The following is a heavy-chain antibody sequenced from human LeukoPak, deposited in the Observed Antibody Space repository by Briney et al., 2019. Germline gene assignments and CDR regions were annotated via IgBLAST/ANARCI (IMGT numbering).Heavy chain of an antibody. V-gene: IGHV3-30-3*01. D-gene: IGHD1-26*01. Sequence: GGSLRLSCAASGFTFSSYAMHWVRQAPGKGLEWVAVISYDGSNKYYADSVKGRFTISRDNSKNTLYLQMNSLRAEDTAVYYCAKARRYSGTPAPFDYWGQGTLVTVSS. CDR1: GFTFSSYA. J-gene: IGHJ4*02. CDR2: ISYDGSNK. CDR3: AKARRYSGTPAPFDY.